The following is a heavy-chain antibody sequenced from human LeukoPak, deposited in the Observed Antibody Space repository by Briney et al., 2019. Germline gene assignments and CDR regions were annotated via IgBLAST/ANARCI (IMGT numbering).Heavy chain of an antibody. V-gene: IGHV3-23*01. CDR3: TKESSGGRYSSTWYPQG. D-gene: IGHD6-13*01. J-gene: IGHJ4*02. CDR2: ISGRGDTT. Sequence: GSLKLSCAASGFTFSTFAMSWVRPAPGKGLEWVSAISGRGDTTHYADSVKGRFTISRDISKNTLYLQMYNLGAEDTAVYYCTKESSGGRYSSTWYPQGWGQGTLVTVSS. CDR1: GFTFSTFA.